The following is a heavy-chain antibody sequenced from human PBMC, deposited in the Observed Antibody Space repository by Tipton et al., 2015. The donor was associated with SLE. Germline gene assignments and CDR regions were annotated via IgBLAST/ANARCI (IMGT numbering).Heavy chain of an antibody. V-gene: IGHV3-11*05. CDR3: VKDHFAANSQWYAYDI. J-gene: IGHJ3*02. Sequence: GSLRLSCAASGFTFSDYYMSWIRQAPGKGLEWVSYISSDSNWIYYADSVKGRVTISRGTSTLYFQLSSLMADDTAVYYCVKDHFAANSQWYAYDILVQGSIVTGSS. D-gene: IGHD4/OR15-4a*01. CDR2: ISSDSNWI. CDR1: GFTFSDYY.